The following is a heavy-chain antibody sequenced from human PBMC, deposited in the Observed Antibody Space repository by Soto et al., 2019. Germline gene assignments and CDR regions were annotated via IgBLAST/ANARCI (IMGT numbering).Heavy chain of an antibody. Sequence: GGSLRLSCAASGFTFSSYAMHWVRQAPGKGLEWVAVISYDGSNKYYADSVKGRFTISRDNSKNTLYLQMNSLRAEDTAVYYCTTMTYYYGSGSYPAPDYWGQGTLVTVSS. D-gene: IGHD3-10*01. CDR2: ISYDGSNK. V-gene: IGHV3-30-3*01. J-gene: IGHJ4*02. CDR1: GFTFSSYA. CDR3: TTMTYYYGSGSYPAPDY.